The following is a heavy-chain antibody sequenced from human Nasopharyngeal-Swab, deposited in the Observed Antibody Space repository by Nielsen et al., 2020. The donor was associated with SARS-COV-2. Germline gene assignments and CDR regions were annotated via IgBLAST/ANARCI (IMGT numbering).Heavy chain of an antibody. Sequence: GESLKISCAASGFTFSNYAMSWVRQAPGRGLEWVSAISGSGAGTYYADSVKGRFTISRDNSKNMLYLQMNSLRAEDTAVYYCAKDSYPGWFDPWGQGTLVTVSS. CDR3: AKDSYPGWFDP. J-gene: IGHJ5*02. V-gene: IGHV3-23*01. CDR1: GFTFSNYA. CDR2: ISGSGAGT.